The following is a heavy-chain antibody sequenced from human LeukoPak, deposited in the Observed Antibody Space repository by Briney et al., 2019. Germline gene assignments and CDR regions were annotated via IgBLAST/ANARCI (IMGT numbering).Heavy chain of an antibody. V-gene: IGHV3-7*01. CDR2: IKQDGSEK. D-gene: IGHD6-13*01. J-gene: IGHJ4*02. Sequence: GGTLSLTCAASGFTFSGYWWNWVRQPPGKGLEWVANIKQDGSEKYYVDSVKGRFTISRDNAKNSLYLQMNSLRAEDTAVYYCARDGYSSSWYYWGQGTLVTVSS. CDR1: GFTFSGYW. CDR3: ARDGYSSSWYY.